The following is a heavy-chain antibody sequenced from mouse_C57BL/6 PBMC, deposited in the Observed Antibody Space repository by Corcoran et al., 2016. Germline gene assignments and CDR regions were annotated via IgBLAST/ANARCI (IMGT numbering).Heavy chain of an antibody. Sequence: ELQLPQSGPELVKPGASVQISCKASGYTFPDYYMLWVKQRHGKSLEWIGDINPNNGGTSYNQKFNGKATLTVDNSSSTAYMELRSLTSEDSAVYDCATVVDPLAMDYWGQGTSVTVSA. V-gene: IGHV1-26*01. J-gene: IGHJ4*01. CDR1: GYTFPDYY. D-gene: IGHD1-1*01. CDR2: INPNNGGT. CDR3: ATVVDPLAMDY.